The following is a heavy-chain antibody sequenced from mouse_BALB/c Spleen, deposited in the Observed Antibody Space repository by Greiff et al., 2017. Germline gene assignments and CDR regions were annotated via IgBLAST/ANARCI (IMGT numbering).Heavy chain of an antibody. J-gene: IGHJ4*01. V-gene: IGHV2-9*02. CDR1: GFSLTSYG. Sequence: VHLVESGPGLVAPSQSLSITCTVSGFSLTSYGVHWVRQPPGKGLEWLGVIWAGGSTNYNSALMSRLSISKDNSKSQVFLKMNSLQTDDTAMYYCARVGGYFYAMDYWGQGTSVTVSS. CDR3: ARVGGYFYAMDY. D-gene: IGHD2-3*01. CDR2: IWAGGST.